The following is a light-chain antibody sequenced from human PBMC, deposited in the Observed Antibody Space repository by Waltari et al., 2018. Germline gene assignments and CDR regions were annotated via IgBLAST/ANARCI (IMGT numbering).Light chain of an antibody. Sequence: DIQMTQSPSSLSASVGDRVSITCRASQTVRNYLNWYQHKPGKAPNLLIYSASTLQSGVPSRFRGSGSGTEFTLTISGLQPEDSATYYCQQSHTTPYSFGQGTKLEI. V-gene: IGKV1-39*01. CDR1: QTVRNY. CDR3: QQSHTTPYS. CDR2: SAS. J-gene: IGKJ2*03.